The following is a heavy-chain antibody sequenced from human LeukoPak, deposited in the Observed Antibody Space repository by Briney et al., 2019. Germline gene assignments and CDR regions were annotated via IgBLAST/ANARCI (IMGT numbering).Heavy chain of an antibody. Sequence: SETLSLTCTVSGGSISNYYWSWIRQPLGKGLEWIGYIYYSGSTNYNPSLKSRVTISVDTSKNQFSLKLSSVTAADTAVYYCARRQRYCIGVSCYSAYGMDVWGQGTTVTVSS. CDR2: IYYSGST. V-gene: IGHV4-59*08. CDR3: ARRQRYCIGVSCYSAYGMDV. CDR1: GGSISNYY. J-gene: IGHJ6*02. D-gene: IGHD2-15*01.